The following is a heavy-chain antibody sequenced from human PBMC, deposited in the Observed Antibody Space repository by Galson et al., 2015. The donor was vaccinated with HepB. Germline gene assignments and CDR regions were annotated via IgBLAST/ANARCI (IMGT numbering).Heavy chain of an antibody. J-gene: IGHJ4*02. CDR3: AKEGRRIVGADFDS. V-gene: IGHV3-30*14. Sequence: SLRLSCAASGFTFDSYAINWVRQAPGRGLEWVALIAYDGENKDYAESVKGRFTISRDNYENTVYLQMNNLRTEDTAVYYCAKEGRRIVGADFDSWGQGTLVTVSS. CDR1: GFTFDSYA. D-gene: IGHD1-26*01. CDR2: IAYDGENK.